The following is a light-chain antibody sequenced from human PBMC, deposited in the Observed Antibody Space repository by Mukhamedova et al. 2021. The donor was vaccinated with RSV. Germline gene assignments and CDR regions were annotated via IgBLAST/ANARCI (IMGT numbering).Light chain of an antibody. CDR1: QSTSSW. V-gene: IGKV1-5*03. CDR3: QSKAWT. J-gene: IGKJ1*01. CDR2: KAS. Sequence: ITCRASQSTSSWLAWYQQKPGKAPKLLIYKASTLESGVPPRFSGSGSGTELTVTISSLQPDDFATYYCQSKAWTFSQGTKVEIK.